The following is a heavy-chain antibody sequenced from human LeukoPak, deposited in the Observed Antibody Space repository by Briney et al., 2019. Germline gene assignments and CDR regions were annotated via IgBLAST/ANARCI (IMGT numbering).Heavy chain of an antibody. V-gene: IGHV3-30-3*01. J-gene: IGHJ4*02. CDR2: ISFDETKK. Sequence: GGSLRLSCAASGFTFSKYAMHWVRQAPGKGLEWVAVISFDETKKYYADSVKGRFTISRDKSNNTLFLQMNSLKTEDTAVYFCARMKVIKGASLDYWGQGALVTVSS. CDR1: GFTFSKYA. CDR3: ARMKVIKGASLDY. D-gene: IGHD2/OR15-2a*01.